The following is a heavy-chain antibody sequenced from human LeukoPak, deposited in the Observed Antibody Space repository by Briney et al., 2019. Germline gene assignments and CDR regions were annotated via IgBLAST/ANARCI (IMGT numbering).Heavy chain of an antibody. Sequence: ASVKVSCKASGGTFSSYAISWVRQAPGQGLEWMGRIIPIFGTANYAQKFQGRVTITTDESTSTAYMELSSLRSEDTAVYYCAGDRSVGEMATFATFDPWGQGTLVTVSS. V-gene: IGHV1-69*05. D-gene: IGHD5-24*01. CDR1: GGTFSSYA. CDR3: AGDRSVGEMATFATFDP. CDR2: IIPIFGTA. J-gene: IGHJ5*02.